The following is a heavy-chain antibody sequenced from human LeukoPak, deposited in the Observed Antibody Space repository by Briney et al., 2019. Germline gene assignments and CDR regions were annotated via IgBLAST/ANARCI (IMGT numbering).Heavy chain of an antibody. J-gene: IGHJ4*02. V-gene: IGHV1-69*13. Sequence: SVKVSCKASGGTFSSYAISWVRQAPGQGLEWMGGIIPIFGTANHAQKFQGRVTITADESTSTAYMELSSLRSEDTAVYYCARDSSGLIIPHFDYWGQGTLVTVSS. D-gene: IGHD6-19*01. CDR3: ARDSSGLIIPHFDY. CDR2: IIPIFGTA. CDR1: GGTFSSYA.